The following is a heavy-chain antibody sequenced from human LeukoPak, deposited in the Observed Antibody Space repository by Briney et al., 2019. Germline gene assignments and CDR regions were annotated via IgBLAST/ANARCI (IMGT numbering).Heavy chain of an antibody. Sequence: SETLSLTCAGYGGSFSGYYWSWIRQPPGKGLEWIGEINHSGSTNYNPSLKSRVTISVDTSKNQFSLKLSSVTAADTAAYYCARSNYYDSSGYSYWGQGTLVTVSS. CDR1: GGSFSGYY. D-gene: IGHD3-22*01. V-gene: IGHV4-34*01. CDR2: INHSGST. J-gene: IGHJ4*02. CDR3: ARSNYYDSSGYSY.